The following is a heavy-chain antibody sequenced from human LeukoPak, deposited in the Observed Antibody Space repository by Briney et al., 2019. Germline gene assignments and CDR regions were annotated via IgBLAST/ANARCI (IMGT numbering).Heavy chain of an antibody. Sequence: PGGSLRLSCAASGFTFSSYAMSWVRQAPGKGLEWVPAISGSGGSTYYADSVKGRFTISRDNSKNTLYLQMNSLRAEDTAVYFCAKDLVQLPNYWGQGTLVTVSS. CDR3: AKDLVQLPNY. CDR1: GFTFSSYA. CDR2: ISGSGGST. V-gene: IGHV3-23*01. D-gene: IGHD5-24*01. J-gene: IGHJ4*02.